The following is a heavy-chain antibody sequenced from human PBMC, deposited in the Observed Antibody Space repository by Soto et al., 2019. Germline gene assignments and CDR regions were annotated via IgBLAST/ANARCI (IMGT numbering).Heavy chain of an antibody. D-gene: IGHD3-22*01. Sequence: SETLSLTCPVSCGSISGGGYYWSWIRPHPGKGLEWIGYIYYSGSTYYSPSLKSRVTISVDTSKNQFSLKLSSVTAADTAVYYCARGFEYYYDSSGYPIFDYWGQGTLVTVSS. CDR3: ARGFEYYYDSSGYPIFDY. V-gene: IGHV4-31*03. CDR1: CGSISGGGYY. CDR2: IYYSGST. J-gene: IGHJ4*02.